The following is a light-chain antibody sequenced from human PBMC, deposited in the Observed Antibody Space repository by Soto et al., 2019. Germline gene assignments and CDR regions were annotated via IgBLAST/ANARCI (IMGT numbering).Light chain of an antibody. CDR3: QQYYSTPRT. CDR2: CAS. V-gene: IGKV4-1*01. Sequence: DIVMTQSPDSLAVSLGERATINCKSSQSVLYSSNNKNYLAWYQQKSGQPPKLLIYCASTRESGVPDGFSGSGSGTDFTLTISSRQAEDVAVYYCQQYYSTPRTFGQGIKVEIK. CDR1: QSVLYSSNNKNY. J-gene: IGKJ1*01.